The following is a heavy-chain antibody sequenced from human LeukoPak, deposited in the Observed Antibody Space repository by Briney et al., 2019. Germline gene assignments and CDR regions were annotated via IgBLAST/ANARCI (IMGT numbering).Heavy chain of an antibody. J-gene: IGHJ3*02. Sequence: SETLSLTCTVSGGSISSYYWSWIRQPPGKGLEWIGYIYYSGSTNYNPSLKSRVTISVDTSKNQFSLKLSSVTAADPAVYYCARQIRYYYDSSGYSNPVIAFDIWGQGTMVTVSS. CDR3: ARQIRYYYDSSGYSNPVIAFDI. CDR2: IYYSGST. D-gene: IGHD3-22*01. CDR1: GGSISSYY. V-gene: IGHV4-59*08.